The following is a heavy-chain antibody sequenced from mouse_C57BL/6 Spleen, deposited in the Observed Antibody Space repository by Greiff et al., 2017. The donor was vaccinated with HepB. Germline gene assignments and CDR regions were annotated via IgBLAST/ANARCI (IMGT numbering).Heavy chain of an antibody. Sequence: EVKLQESGPGLVKPSQSLSLTCSVTGYSITSGYYWNWIRQFPGNKLEWMGYISYDGSNNYNPSLKNRISITRDTSKNQFFLKLNSVTTEDTATYYCARGVLDYYGSRGDYYAMDYWGQGTSVTVSS. D-gene: IGHD1-1*01. CDR1: GYSITSGYY. J-gene: IGHJ4*01. CDR2: ISYDGSN. CDR3: ARGVLDYYGSRGDYYAMDY. V-gene: IGHV3-6*01.